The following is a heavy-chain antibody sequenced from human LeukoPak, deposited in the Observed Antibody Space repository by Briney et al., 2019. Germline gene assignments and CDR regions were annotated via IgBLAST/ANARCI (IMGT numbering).Heavy chain of an antibody. J-gene: IGHJ4*02. CDR1: GGSISSSSYY. Sequence: PSETLSLTCTVSGGSISSSSYYWGWIRQPPGKGLEWIGSIYYSGSTYYNPSLKSRVTISVDTSKNQFSLKLSSVTAADTAVYYCARDPNVGLDYWGQGTLVTVSS. V-gene: IGHV4-39*07. D-gene: IGHD1-1*01. CDR2: IYYSGST. CDR3: ARDPNVGLDY.